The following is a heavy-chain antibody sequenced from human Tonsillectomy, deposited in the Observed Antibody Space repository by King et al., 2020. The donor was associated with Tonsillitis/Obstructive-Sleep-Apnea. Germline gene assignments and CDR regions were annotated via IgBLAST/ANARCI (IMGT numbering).Heavy chain of an antibody. J-gene: IGHJ4*02. CDR2: IYTSGST. Sequence: VQLQESGPGLVKPSETLSLTCTVSGGSISSYYWSWIRQPAGKGLEWIGRIYTSGSTNYNPSLQSRVTMSVDTSKNQFSLKLSSVTAADTAVYYCAREQAYYDSSGYYRAFDYWGQGTLVTVSS. V-gene: IGHV4-4*07. CDR1: GGSISSYY. D-gene: IGHD3-22*01. CDR3: AREQAYYDSSGYYRAFDY.